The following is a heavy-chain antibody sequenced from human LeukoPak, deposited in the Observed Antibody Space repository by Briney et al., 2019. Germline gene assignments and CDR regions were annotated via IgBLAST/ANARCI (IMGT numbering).Heavy chain of an antibody. J-gene: IGHJ4*02. CDR3: TRGPYSNLGRFDY. CDR2: INHSGST. D-gene: IGHD4-11*01. CDR1: GGSFSAYY. Sequence: AETLSLTCAVYGGSFSAYYWSWIRQPPGKGLEWIGEINHSGSTNYNPSLKSRVTISVDTYKNQFSLKLSSVIAADTAVYYCTRGPYSNLGRFDYWGQGTLVTVSS. V-gene: IGHV4-34*01.